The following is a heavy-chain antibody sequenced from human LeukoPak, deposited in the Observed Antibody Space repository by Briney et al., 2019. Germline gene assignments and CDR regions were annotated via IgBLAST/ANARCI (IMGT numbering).Heavy chain of an antibody. CDR2: IVVGSGNT. Sequence: SVKVSCKASGYTFTSSAMQWVRQARGQRLEWIGWIVVGSGNTNYAQKFQERVTITRDMSTSTAYMELSSLRSEDTAVYYCAASGIAAAGTFDYWGQGTLVTVSS. D-gene: IGHD6-13*01. V-gene: IGHV1-58*02. CDR3: AASGIAAAGTFDY. J-gene: IGHJ4*02. CDR1: GYTFTSSA.